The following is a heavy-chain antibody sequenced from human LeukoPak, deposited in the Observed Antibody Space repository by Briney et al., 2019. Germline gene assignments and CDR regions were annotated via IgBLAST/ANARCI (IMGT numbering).Heavy chain of an antibody. CDR2: INHSGST. D-gene: IGHD5-24*01. Sequence: SETLSLTCTVSGGSISSSSYYWGWIRQPPGKGLEWIGEINHSGSTNYNPSLKSRVTISVDTSKNQFSLKLSSVTAADTAVYYCGATSGPYDYWGQGTLVTVSS. CDR3: GATSGPYDY. V-gene: IGHV4-39*07. J-gene: IGHJ4*02. CDR1: GGSISSSSYY.